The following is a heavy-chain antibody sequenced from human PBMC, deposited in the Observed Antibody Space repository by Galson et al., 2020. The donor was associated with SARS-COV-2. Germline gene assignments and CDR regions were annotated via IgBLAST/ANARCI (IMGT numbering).Heavy chain of an antibody. CDR1: GYTFTSYG. CDR3: AREVNVLRYFDWFEDDY. CDR2: ISAYNGNT. V-gene: IGHV1-18*04. J-gene: IGHJ4*02. Sequence: ASVKVSCKASGYTFTSYGISWVPQAPGQGLEWMGWISAYNGNTNYAQKLQGRVTMTTDTSTSTAYMELRSLRSDDTAVYYCAREVNVLRYFDWFEDDYWGQGTLVTVSS. D-gene: IGHD3-9*01.